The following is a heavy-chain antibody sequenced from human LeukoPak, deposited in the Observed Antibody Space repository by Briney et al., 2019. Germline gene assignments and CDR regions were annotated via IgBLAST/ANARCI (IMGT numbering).Heavy chain of an antibody. Sequence: PGGSLRLSCAASGFTFSSYEMKWVRQAPGKGVEGGSYISSSGSNIYYADSVKGRFTISRDNAKNSLYLQMNSLRAEDTAVYYCARVRVQLWSYYFDYWGQGTLVTVSS. CDR2: ISSSGSNI. D-gene: IGHD5-18*01. CDR1: GFTFSSYE. J-gene: IGHJ4*02. V-gene: IGHV3-48*03. CDR3: ARVRVQLWSYYFDY.